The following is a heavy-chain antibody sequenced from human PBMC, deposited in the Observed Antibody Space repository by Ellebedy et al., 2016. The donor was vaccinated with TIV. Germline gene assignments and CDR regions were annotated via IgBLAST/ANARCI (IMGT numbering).Heavy chain of an antibody. CDR2: ISYDGSNK. D-gene: IGHD5-18*01. CDR1: GFTFSSYG. CDR3: ARAGGYNYDLDY. V-gene: IGHV3-30*03. Sequence: GESLKISXAASGFTFSSYGMHWVRQAPGKGLEWVAVISYDGSNKYYADSVKGRFTISRDNSKNTLYLQMNSLRVEDTAVYYCARAGGYNYDLDYWGQGTLVTVSS. J-gene: IGHJ4*02.